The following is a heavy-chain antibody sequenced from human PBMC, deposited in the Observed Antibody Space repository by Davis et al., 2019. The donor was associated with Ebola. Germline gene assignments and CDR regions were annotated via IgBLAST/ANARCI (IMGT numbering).Heavy chain of an antibody. J-gene: IGHJ6*03. CDR2: IYSSGST. CDR3: ATSTSTGWPLGHYHMDV. V-gene: IGHV4-31*03. D-gene: IGHD6-19*01. CDR1: GGSIGRGGYY. Sequence: PSETLSLTCTVSGGSIGRGGYYWNWIRQHPGTGLEWIGSIYSSGSTDYNPSLQSRITISIDTSKNQFALNLSSVTAADTAVYHCATSTSTGWPLGHYHMDVWGKGTTVTVSS.